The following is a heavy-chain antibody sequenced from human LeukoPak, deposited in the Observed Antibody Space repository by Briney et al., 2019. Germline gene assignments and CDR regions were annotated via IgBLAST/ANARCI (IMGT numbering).Heavy chain of an antibody. J-gene: IGHJ3*02. D-gene: IGHD6-19*01. CDR1: GFTFSSYG. CDR2: IWYDGSNK. Sequence: PEGSLRLSCAASGFTFSSYGMHWVRQAPGKGLEWVAVIWYDGSNKYYADSVKGRFTISRDNSKNTLYLQMNSLRAEDTAVYYCARSIAVAGDAFDIWGQGTMVTVSS. CDR3: ARSIAVAGDAFDI. V-gene: IGHV3-33*01.